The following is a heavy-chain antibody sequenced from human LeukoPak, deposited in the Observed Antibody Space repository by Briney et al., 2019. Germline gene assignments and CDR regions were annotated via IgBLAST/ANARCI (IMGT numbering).Heavy chain of an antibody. J-gene: IGHJ4*02. CDR1: VFTFSSYA. Sequence: GGSLRLSCAASVFTFSSYAMSWVRQAPGKGLEWVSAISGSGGSTYYADSVKGRFTISRDNSKNTLYLQMNSLRAEDTAVYYCAQADHGGIPAPFDYWGQGTLVTVSS. D-gene: IGHD4-23*01. V-gene: IGHV3-23*01. CDR2: ISGSGGST. CDR3: AQADHGGIPAPFDY.